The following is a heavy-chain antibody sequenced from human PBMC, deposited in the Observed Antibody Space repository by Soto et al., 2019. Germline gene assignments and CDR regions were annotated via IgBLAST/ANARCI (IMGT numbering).Heavy chain of an antibody. J-gene: IGHJ4*02. CDR2: VRGNGDPP. Sequence: GGSLRLSCSASGFTFSSYAMHWVRQAPGKGLEYVSGVRGNGDPPFYADSVKCRFTISRDNSKNTLYLQMSGLSADDTAVYYCVKSRGGNNFDFFDWGQGALVTVSS. D-gene: IGHD5-12*01. CDR3: VKSRGGNNFDFFD. CDR1: GFTFSSYA. V-gene: IGHV3-64D*06.